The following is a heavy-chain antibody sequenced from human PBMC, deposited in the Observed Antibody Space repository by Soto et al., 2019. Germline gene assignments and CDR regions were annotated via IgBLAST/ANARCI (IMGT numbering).Heavy chain of an antibody. V-gene: IGHV1-2*04. J-gene: IGHJ6*02. CDR1: GYTFTGYY. Sequence: ASVKVSCKASGYTFTGYYMHWVRQAPGQGLEWMGWINPNSGGTNYAQKFQGWVTMTRDTSISTAYMELSRLRSDDTAVYYCARANGYSSGWYFSDVIASVSRTVDYYGMDVWGQGTTVTVSS. D-gene: IGHD6-19*01. CDR3: ARANGYSSGWYFSDVIASVSRTVDYYGMDV. CDR2: INPNSGGT.